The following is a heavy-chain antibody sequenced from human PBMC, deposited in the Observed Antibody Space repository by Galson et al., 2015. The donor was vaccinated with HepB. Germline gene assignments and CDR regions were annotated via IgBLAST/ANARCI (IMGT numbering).Heavy chain of an antibody. CDR1: GFTVSSNY. D-gene: IGHD2-15*01. CDR3: ARVPGYCSGGSCYDWYFDL. J-gene: IGHJ2*01. Sequence: SLRLSCAASGFTVSSNYMSWVRQAPGKGLEWVSVIYSGGSTFYADSVKGRFTISRDNSKNTLYLQMNSLRAEDTAVYYRARVPGYCSGGSCYDWYFDLWGRGTLVTVSS. CDR2: IYSGGST. V-gene: IGHV3-53*01.